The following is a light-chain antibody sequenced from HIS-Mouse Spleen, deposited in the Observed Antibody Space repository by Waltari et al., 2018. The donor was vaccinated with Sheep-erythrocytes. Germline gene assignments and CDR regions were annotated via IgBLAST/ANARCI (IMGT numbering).Light chain of an antibody. Sequence: AIQMTQSPSSLSASVGDRVTITCRASQGIRNDLGWYQQKPGKAPKLLIYAASSLQSGVPSRFSGSGTCTDFTLTSSSLQPEDFATYYCLQDYNYPYTFGQGTKLEIK. CDR2: AAS. CDR1: QGIRND. J-gene: IGKJ2*01. V-gene: IGKV1-6*01. CDR3: LQDYNYPYT.